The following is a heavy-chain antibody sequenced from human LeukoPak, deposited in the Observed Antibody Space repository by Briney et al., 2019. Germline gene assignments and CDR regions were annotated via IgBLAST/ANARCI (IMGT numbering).Heavy chain of an antibody. J-gene: IGHJ4*02. CDR2: MNPNSGNT. V-gene: IGHV1-8*01. D-gene: IGHD5-18*01. CDR3: AMMQDTAMVTEMDY. Sequence: ASVKVSCKASGYTFTSYDINWVRQATGQGLEWMGWMNPNSGNTGYAQKFQGRVTMTRNTSISTAYMELSSLRSEDTAVYYCAMMQDTAMVTEMDYWGQGTLVTVSS. CDR1: GYTFTSYD.